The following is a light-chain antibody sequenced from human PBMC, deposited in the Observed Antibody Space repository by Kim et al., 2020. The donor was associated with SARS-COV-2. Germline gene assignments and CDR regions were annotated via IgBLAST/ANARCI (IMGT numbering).Light chain of an antibody. Sequence: SPAEDATHSCRASQSVRSNYLAWYQQKPGRAPRLLIYGASSRATGIPDRFSGSGSGTDFTLTIARLEPEDFAVYYCQQYSSSPATFGQGTKVDIK. CDR1: QSVRSNY. CDR3: QQYSSSPAT. J-gene: IGKJ1*01. CDR2: GAS. V-gene: IGKV3-20*01.